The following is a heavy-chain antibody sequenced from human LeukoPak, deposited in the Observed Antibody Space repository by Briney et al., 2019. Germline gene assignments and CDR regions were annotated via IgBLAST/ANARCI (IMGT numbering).Heavy chain of an antibody. CDR2: ISSSGSTI. Sequence: PGGSLRLTCAASGFTFSSYEMNWVRQAPGKGLEWVSYISSSGSTIYYADSVKGRFTISRDYAKNSLYLQMSSLRAEDTAVYYCARDCGGGSCYGPYDAFDIWGQGTMVTVSS. V-gene: IGHV3-48*03. CDR1: GFTFSSYE. J-gene: IGHJ3*02. CDR3: ARDCGGGSCYGPYDAFDI. D-gene: IGHD2-15*01.